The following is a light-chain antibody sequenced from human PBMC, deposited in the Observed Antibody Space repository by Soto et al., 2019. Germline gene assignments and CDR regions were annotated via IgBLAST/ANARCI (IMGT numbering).Light chain of an antibody. CDR1: SSDVGGYNY. J-gene: IGLJ1*01. CDR2: DVS. CDR3: SSYTSSRTYV. V-gene: IGLV2-14*01. Sequence: QSVLTQPDSVSGSPGQSITISCTGTSSDVGGYNYVSWYQQHPGKAPKLMIYDVSNRPSGVSNRFSGSKSANTASLTISGLQAEDEADYYCSSYTSSRTYVFGTGTKVTVL.